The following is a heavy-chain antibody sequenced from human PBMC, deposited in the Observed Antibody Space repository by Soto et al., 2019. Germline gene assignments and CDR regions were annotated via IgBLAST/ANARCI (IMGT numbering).Heavy chain of an antibody. CDR3: ARAGTAMIALDS. D-gene: IGHD5-18*01. Sequence: TSETLCLTCTVSGDSISSYFWSWIRQPPGKGLEWIGYIYYSGSTNYNPSLKSRVTISVDTSKNQFSLKLSSVTAADTAVYYCARAGTAMIALDSWGQGTLVTVSS. J-gene: IGHJ4*02. CDR1: GDSISSYF. CDR2: IYYSGST. V-gene: IGHV4-59*01.